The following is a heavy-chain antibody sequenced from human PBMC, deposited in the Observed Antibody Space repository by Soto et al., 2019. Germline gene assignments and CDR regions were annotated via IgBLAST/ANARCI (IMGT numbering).Heavy chain of an antibody. J-gene: IGHJ4*02. D-gene: IGHD3-9*01. CDR1: GFTFSNYG. V-gene: IGHV3-23*01. CDR3: AKNYDYDILTGYDDY. Sequence: PGGSLRLSCAASGFTFSNYGMSWVRQAPGKGLEWVSGISGSGGSTYYADSVKGRFTISRDNSKNTLYLQMNSLRAEDTAVYYCAKNYDYDILTGYDDYWGQGALVTVSS. CDR2: ISGSGGST.